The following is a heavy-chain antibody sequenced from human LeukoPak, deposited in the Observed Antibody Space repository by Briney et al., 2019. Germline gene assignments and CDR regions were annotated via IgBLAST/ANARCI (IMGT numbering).Heavy chain of an antibody. D-gene: IGHD6-19*01. CDR2: ISYDGSNK. CDR3: ARAGSKIAVAGAGLGY. J-gene: IGHJ4*02. CDR1: GFTFSSYA. V-gene: IGHV3-30-3*01. Sequence: PGGSLRLSCAASGFTFSSYAMHWVRQAPGKGLEWVAVISYDGSNKYYADSVKGRFTISRDNSKNTLYLQMNSLRAEDTAVYYCARAGSKIAVAGAGLGYWGQGTLVTVSS.